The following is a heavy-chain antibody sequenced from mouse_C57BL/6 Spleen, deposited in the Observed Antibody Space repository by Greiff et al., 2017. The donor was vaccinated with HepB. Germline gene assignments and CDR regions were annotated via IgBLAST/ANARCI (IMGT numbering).Heavy chain of an antibody. CDR3: TILTCYYSYAMDY. V-gene: IGHV1-5*01. Sequence: VHVKQSGTVLARPGASVKMSCKTSGYTFTSYWMHWVKQRPGQGLEWIGAIYPGNSDTSYNQKFKGKAKLTAVTSASTAYMELSSLTNEDSAVYYWTILTCYYSYAMDYWGQGTSVTVAS. D-gene: IGHD2-3*01. J-gene: IGHJ4*01. CDR2: IYPGNSDT. CDR1: GYTFTSYW.